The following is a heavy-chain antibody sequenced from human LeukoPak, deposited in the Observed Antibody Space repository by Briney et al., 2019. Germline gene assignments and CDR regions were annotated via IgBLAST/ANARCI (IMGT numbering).Heavy chain of an antibody. CDR3: ARVSSGASMITFGGVLDY. J-gene: IGHJ4*02. V-gene: IGHV1-46*01. Sequence: ASVKVSCKASGYTFTSYYMHWVRQAPGQGLEWKGIINPSGGSTSYAQKFQGRVTMTRDTSTSTVYMELSSLRSEDTAVYYCARVSSGASMITFGGVLDYWGQGTLVTVSS. CDR1: GYTFTSYY. CDR2: INPSGGST. D-gene: IGHD3-16*01.